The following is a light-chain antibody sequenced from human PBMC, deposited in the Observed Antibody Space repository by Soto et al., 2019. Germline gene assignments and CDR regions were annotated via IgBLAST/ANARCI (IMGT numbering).Light chain of an antibody. CDR2: EGS. CDR3: CSYAGSSTFYV. J-gene: IGLJ1*01. CDR1: SSGVGSYNL. V-gene: IGLV2-23*01. Sequence: QSALTQPASVSGAPGQSINISFTGTSSGVGSYNLVSWYQQHPGKAPKLMIYEGSKRPSGVSNRFSGSKSGNTASLTISGLQAEDEADYYCCSYAGSSTFYVFGTGTKVTVL.